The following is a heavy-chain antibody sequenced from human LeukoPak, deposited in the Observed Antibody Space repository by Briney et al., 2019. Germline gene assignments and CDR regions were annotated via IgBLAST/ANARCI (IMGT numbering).Heavy chain of an antibody. CDR3: ARDMDVVVTAIRPYYYGMDV. J-gene: IGHJ6*02. CDR2: IIPTLGIA. Sequence: SVKVSCKASGGTFSSYATSWVRQAPGQGLEWMGRIIPTLGIANYAQKFQGRVTITADKSTSTAYMELSSLRSEDTAVYYCARDMDVVVTAIRPYYYGMDVWGQGTTVTVSS. CDR1: GGTFSSYA. D-gene: IGHD2-21*02. V-gene: IGHV1-69*04.